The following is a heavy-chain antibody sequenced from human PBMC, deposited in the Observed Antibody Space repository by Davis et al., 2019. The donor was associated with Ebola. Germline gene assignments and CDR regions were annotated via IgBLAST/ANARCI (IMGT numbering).Heavy chain of an antibody. Sequence: SLKISCAASGFKFDDYAMHWVRQAPGKGLEWVSGISWNSGSIGYADSVKGRFTISRDNAKNSLYLQMNSLRAEDTALYYCATITPIDYWGQGTLVTVSS. CDR1: GFKFDDYA. CDR3: ATITPIDY. CDR2: ISWNSGSI. V-gene: IGHV3-9*01. D-gene: IGHD5-12*01. J-gene: IGHJ4*02.